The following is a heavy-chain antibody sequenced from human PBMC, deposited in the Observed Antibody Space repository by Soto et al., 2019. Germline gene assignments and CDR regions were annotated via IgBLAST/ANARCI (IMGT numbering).Heavy chain of an antibody. V-gene: IGHV3-30*03. CDR3: ARYSGKYQGPIDY. Sequence: LRLSCAASGFTSSDCGIHCVRQAPGKGLEWLAVISYDGSNKHYADSVKGRFTVSRDNSKNTLYLQMNSLRAEDTAVYFWARYSGKYQGPIDYWGQGTLVTVSS. D-gene: IGHD1-26*01. J-gene: IGHJ4*02. CDR2: ISYDGSNK. CDR1: GFTSSDCG.